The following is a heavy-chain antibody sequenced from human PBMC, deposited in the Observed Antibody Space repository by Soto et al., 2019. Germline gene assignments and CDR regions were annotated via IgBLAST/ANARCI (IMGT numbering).Heavy chain of an antibody. CDR1: GGSISSYY. CDR3: ARVKNSSGWAPTNWFDP. J-gene: IGHJ5*02. D-gene: IGHD6-19*01. V-gene: IGHV4-4*07. CDR2: IYTSGST. Sequence: PSETLSLTCTVSGGSISSYYWSWIRQPAGKGLEWIGRIYTSGSTNYNPSLKSRVTMSVDTSKNQFSLKLSSVTAADTAVYYCARVKNSSGWAPTNWFDPWGQGTLVTVSS.